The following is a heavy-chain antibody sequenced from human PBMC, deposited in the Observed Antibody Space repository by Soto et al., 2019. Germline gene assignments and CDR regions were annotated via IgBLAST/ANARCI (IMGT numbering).Heavy chain of an antibody. V-gene: IGHV4-34*01. CDR1: GGSFSCYY. CDR2: INHSGST. J-gene: IGHJ6*03. D-gene: IGHD3-10*01. Sequence: PSETLSLTCAVYGGSFSCYYWSWIRQPPGKGLEWIGEINHSGSTNYNPSLKSRVTISVDTSKNQFSLKLSSVTAADTAVYYCARGQGRYYYGSGSYSRSYYYYYMDVWGKGTTVTVSS. CDR3: ARGQGRYYYGSGSYSRSYYYYYMDV.